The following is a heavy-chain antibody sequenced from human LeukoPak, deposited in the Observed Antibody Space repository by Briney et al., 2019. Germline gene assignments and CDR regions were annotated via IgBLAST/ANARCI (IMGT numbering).Heavy chain of an antibody. V-gene: IGHV1-8*03. CDR3: ATATIFGVVLYY. D-gene: IGHD3-3*01. CDR2: MNPNSGNT. Sequence: GASVKVSCKASGYTFPSYDINWVRQATGQGLEWMGWMNPNSGNTGYAQNFQGRLTFTRNTAISTAYMELSSLRSEDTAVYYCATATIFGVVLYYWGQGTLVTVSS. J-gene: IGHJ4*02. CDR1: GYTFPSYD.